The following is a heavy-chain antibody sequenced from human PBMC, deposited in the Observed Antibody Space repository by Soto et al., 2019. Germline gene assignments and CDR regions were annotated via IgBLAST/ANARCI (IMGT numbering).Heavy chain of an antibody. CDR2: IYYSGNT. Sequence: QLQLQESGPGLVKPSETLSLTCTVSGGTISTSSYYWGWIRQPPGKGLEWVATIYYSGNTYYNPSPKGRLSIPVATSTNQFSLNLRSVTAADTAVYYCASLGYSAYDECGDDCYSASYFDYWGQGTLVSVSS. D-gene: IGHD2-21*02. J-gene: IGHJ4*02. CDR3: ASLGYSAYDECGDDCYSASYFDY. V-gene: IGHV4-39*01. CDR1: GGTISTSSYY.